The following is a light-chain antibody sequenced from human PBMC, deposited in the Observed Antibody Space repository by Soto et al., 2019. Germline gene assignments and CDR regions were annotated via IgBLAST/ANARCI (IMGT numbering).Light chain of an antibody. V-gene: IGLV2-14*01. CDR1: SSDVGGYNY. Sequence: QSALTQPASVSGSPGQSITISCTGTSSDVGGYNYVSWYQQHPGKAPKLMIFDVSTRPSGVSNRFSGSKSGNTASLTISGLQAEDEADYYCSSYTASSTLEVVFGGGTKVTVL. J-gene: IGLJ2*01. CDR2: DVS. CDR3: SSYTASSTLEVV.